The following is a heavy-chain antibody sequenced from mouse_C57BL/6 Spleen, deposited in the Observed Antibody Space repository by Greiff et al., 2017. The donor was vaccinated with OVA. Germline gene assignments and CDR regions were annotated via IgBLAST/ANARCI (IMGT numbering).Heavy chain of an antibody. CDR2: IYPGSGNT. CDR1: GYSFTSYY. J-gene: IGHJ4*01. Sequence: VKLMESGPELVKPGASVKISCKASGYSFTSYYIHWVKQRPGQGLEWIGWIYPGSGNTKYNEKFKGKATLTADTSSSTAYMQLSSLTSEDSAVYYCARTNWDGYYYAMDYWGQGTSVTVSS. D-gene: IGHD4-1*02. CDR3: ARTNWDGYYYAMDY. V-gene: IGHV1-66*01.